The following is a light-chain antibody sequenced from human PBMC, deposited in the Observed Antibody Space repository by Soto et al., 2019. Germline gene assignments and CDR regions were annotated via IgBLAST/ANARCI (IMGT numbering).Light chain of an antibody. V-gene: IGKV3-15*01. CDR3: QQYNNWPLT. Sequence: DIVMTQSPATLSVSPGERATLSCRASQSVSSKVAWYQQKPGQAPRLLLYGASTRATGIPVRFTGSGSGTEFTLTISSLQSEDFAVYYCQQYNNWPLTFGGGTKVEIK. CDR2: GAS. CDR1: QSVSSK. J-gene: IGKJ4*01.